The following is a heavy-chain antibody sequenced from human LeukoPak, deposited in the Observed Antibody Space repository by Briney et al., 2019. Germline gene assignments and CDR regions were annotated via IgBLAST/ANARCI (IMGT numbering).Heavy chain of an antibody. V-gene: IGHV3-21*01. CDR3: ARATRGGYDGYFDY. J-gene: IGHJ4*02. Sequence: GGSLRLSCAASGFTLSSYSMNWVRQAPGKGLEWVSFISTSSSYIYYADSVKGRFIISRDNARKSLYLQMNSLRAEDTAAYYCARATRGGYDGYFDYWGQGTLVTVSS. CDR1: GFTLSSYS. D-gene: IGHD5-12*01. CDR2: ISTSSSYI.